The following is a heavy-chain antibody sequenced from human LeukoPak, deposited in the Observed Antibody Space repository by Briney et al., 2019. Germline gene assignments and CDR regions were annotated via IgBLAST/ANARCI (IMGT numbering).Heavy chain of an antibody. J-gene: IGHJ5*02. CDR1: GVSFSSYE. V-gene: IGHV4-59*01. Sequence: SETPSLTCTASGVSFSSYEWNWIRQPPGKGLEWIGYIYYSGSTNYNASLKSRDTISADTSNNQFSLKLSSVTAADADVYYCEREVNATTNHENRFDPWGQGTLVTVSS. CDR2: IYYSGST. CDR3: EREVNATTNHENRFDP. D-gene: IGHD1-14*01.